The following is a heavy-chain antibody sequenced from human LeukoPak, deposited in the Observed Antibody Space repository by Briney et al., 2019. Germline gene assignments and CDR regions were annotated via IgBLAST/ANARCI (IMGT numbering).Heavy chain of an antibody. Sequence: PGGSLRLSCAASGFTFSSYGMHWVRQAPGKGLEWVAVIRYDGSNKYYADSVKGRFTISRDNSKNTLYLQMNSLRAEDTAVYYCAKDGEIATIYYFDYWGQGTLVTVSS. D-gene: IGHD5-24*01. CDR2: IRYDGSNK. CDR3: AKDGEIATIYYFDY. CDR1: GFTFSSYG. V-gene: IGHV3-30*02. J-gene: IGHJ4*02.